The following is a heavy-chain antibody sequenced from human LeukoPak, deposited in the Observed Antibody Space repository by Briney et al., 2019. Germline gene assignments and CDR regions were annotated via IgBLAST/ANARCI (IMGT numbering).Heavy chain of an antibody. CDR1: GFTFSSYA. Sequence: GGSLRLSCAASGFTFSSYAMSWVRQAPGKGLEWVSAISGSGGSTYYADSVKGRFTISRDNSKKTLYLQMDSLRGEDTAVYYWAGGGSGEAYYYYYYMDVWGKGTTVTVSS. J-gene: IGHJ6*03. CDR3: AGGGSGEAYYYYYYMDV. D-gene: IGHD3-10*01. CDR2: ISGSGGST. V-gene: IGHV3-23*01.